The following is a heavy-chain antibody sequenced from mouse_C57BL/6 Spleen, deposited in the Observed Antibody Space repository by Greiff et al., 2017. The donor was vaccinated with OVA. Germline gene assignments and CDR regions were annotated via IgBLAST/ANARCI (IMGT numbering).Heavy chain of an antibody. CDR3: AIDSSGYVGDY. Sequence: QVQLQQPGAELVMPGASVKLSCKASGYTFTSYWMHWVKQRPGQGLEWIGEIDPSDSYTNYNQKFKGKSTLTVDKSSSTAYMQLSSLTSEDSAVYYCAIDSSGYVGDYWGQGTLVTVSA. CDR1: GYTFTSYW. V-gene: IGHV1-69*01. J-gene: IGHJ3*01. CDR2: IDPSDSYT. D-gene: IGHD3-2*02.